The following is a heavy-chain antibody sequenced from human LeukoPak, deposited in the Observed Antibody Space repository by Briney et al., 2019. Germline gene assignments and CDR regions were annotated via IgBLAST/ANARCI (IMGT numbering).Heavy chain of an antibody. V-gene: IGHV4-34*01. CDR1: GGSFSGYY. CDR2: INHSGST. D-gene: IGHD3-10*01. J-gene: IGHJ4*02. CDR3: ARESRFGELSLG. Sequence: SETLSLTCAVYGGSFSGYYWSWIRQPPGKGLEWIGEINHSGSTNYNPSLKSRVTISVDTSKNQFSLKLSSVTAADTAVYYCARESRFGELSLGGGQGTLVTVSS.